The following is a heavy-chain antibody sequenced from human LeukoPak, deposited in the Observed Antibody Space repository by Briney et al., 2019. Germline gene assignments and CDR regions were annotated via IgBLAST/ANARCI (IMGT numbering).Heavy chain of an antibody. CDR1: GASFSGYS. D-gene: IGHD3-9*01. CDR2: FSHTGSP. Sequence: SETLSLTCAISGASFSGYSWTWIRQPPGKGLEWIGEFSHTGSPIYNPSLKSRVTISVDTSKNQFSLKLSSVTAADTAVYYCAGLGTYDILTGYSSSVDYWGQGTLVTVSS. J-gene: IGHJ4*02. CDR3: AGLGTYDILTGYSSSVDY. V-gene: IGHV4-34*01.